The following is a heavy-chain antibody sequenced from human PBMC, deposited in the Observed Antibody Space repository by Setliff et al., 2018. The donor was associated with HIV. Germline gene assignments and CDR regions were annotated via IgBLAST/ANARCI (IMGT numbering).Heavy chain of an antibody. V-gene: IGHV3-7*05. J-gene: IGHJ4*02. CDR1: GFTFSTYW. Sequence: GGSLRLSCAASGFTFSTYWMSWVRQAPGKGLEWVANIKQDGSEKNYMDSVKGRFTISRDNAKNSLYLQMNSLKTEDTGVYYCTSQGGYTSGWYAVDYWGQGTLVTVSS. CDR2: IKQDGSEK. CDR3: TSQGGYTSGWYAVDY. D-gene: IGHD6-19*01.